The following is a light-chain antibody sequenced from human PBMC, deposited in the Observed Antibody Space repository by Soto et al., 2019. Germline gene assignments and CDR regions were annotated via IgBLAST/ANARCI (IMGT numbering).Light chain of an antibody. J-gene: IGKJ1*01. CDR2: DVS. CDR1: QRISGW. CDR3: QQYDSFSVT. V-gene: IGKV1-5*01. Sequence: DIQMTQAPSTLSASLFQAFTITCRASQRISGWLAWHQQKPGKAPKLLIYDVSALKRGVPPRFSGSGSGTEFTLTISSLQPEDFATYYCQQYDSFSVTFGQGTKVDIK.